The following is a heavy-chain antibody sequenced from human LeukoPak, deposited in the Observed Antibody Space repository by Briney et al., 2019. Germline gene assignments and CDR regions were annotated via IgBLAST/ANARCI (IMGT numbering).Heavy chain of an antibody. CDR1: GGSIASYY. V-gene: IGHV4-59*08. D-gene: IGHD6-13*01. CDR2: ISYSGST. J-gene: IGHJ4*02. Sequence: SETLSLTCTVSGGSIASYYWSWIRQPPGKGLEWIGYISYSGSTNYNPTLKSRVTISVDTSKNQFSLKLSSVTAADTAVYYCARHFLGIAAAGPNFDYWGQGTLVTVSS. CDR3: ARHFLGIAAAGPNFDY.